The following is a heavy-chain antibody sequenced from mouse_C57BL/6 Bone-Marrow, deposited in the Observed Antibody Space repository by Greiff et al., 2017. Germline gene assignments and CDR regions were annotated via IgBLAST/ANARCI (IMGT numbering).Heavy chain of an antibody. CDR3: ARSPLYDGYYLMDD. CDR2: INPNNGGT. V-gene: IGHV1-26*01. D-gene: IGHD2-3*01. Sequence: VQLQQSGPELVKPGASVKISCKASGYTFTDYYMNWVKQSHGQSLEWIGDINPNNGGTSYNQKFKGKATLTVDKSSSTAYMELRSLTSEDSAVYYCARSPLYDGYYLMDDWGQGTSVTVSS. CDR1: GYTFTDYY. J-gene: IGHJ4*01.